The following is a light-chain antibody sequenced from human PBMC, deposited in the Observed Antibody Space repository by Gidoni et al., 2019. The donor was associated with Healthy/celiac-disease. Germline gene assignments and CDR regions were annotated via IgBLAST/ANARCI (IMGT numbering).Light chain of an antibody. J-gene: IGLJ2*01. CDR1: SSNIGSNT. CDR3: AAWDDSLNGLV. V-gene: IGLV1-44*01. Sequence: QSVLTQLPSASGTPGQRVTISCSGSSSNIGSNTVNWYQQLPGTAPKLLNYSNNQRPSGVPDRFSGSKSGTSASLAISGLQSEDEADYYCAAWDDSLNGLVFGGGTKLTVL. CDR2: SNN.